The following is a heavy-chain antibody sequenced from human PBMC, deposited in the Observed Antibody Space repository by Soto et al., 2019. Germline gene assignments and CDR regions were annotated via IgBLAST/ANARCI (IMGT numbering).Heavy chain of an antibody. J-gene: IGHJ5*02. Sequence: QLQLQESGPGLVKPSETLSLTCTVSGGSISSSNYYWGWIRQPPGKGLEWIGSIYYSGSTYYNPSLQSRVTISADTSKNQSSLKLSSVTAADTAVYYCATQEVGGSYVYTFDPWGQGTLVTVSS. D-gene: IGHD1-26*01. CDR3: ATQEVGGSYVYTFDP. CDR2: IYYSGST. CDR1: GGSISSSNYY. V-gene: IGHV4-39*01.